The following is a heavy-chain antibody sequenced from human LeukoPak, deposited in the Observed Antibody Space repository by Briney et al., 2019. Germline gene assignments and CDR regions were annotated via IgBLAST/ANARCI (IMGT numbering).Heavy chain of an antibody. D-gene: IGHD3-22*01. V-gene: IGHV3-21*01. Sequence: PGGSLRLSCAASGFTFSSYSMSWVRQAPGKGLEWVSSISSSSSYIYYADSVKGRFTISRDNAKNSLYLQMNSLRAEDTAVYYCARALRRGYYDSSGQDAFDIWGQGTMVTVSS. CDR2: ISSSSSYI. CDR3: ARALRRGYYDSSGQDAFDI. J-gene: IGHJ3*02. CDR1: GFTFSSYS.